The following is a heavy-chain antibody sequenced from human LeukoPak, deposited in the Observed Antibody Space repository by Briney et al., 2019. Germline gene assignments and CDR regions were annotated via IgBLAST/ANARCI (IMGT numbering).Heavy chain of an antibody. CDR2: IYTSGST. V-gene: IGHV4-4*07. Sequence: PSETLSLTCTVSGGSISSYYWSWIRQPAGKGLEWIGRIYTSGSTNYNPSLKSRVTISVDTSKNQFSLKLSSVTAADTAVYYCASQVYGSGSYRFDYWGQGTLVTVSS. J-gene: IGHJ4*02. CDR1: GGSISSYY. CDR3: ASQVYGSGSYRFDY. D-gene: IGHD3-10*01.